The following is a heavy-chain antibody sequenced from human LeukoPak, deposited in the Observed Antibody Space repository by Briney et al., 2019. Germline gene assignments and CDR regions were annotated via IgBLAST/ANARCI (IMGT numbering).Heavy chain of an antibody. D-gene: IGHD3-10*01. Sequence: PGRSLRLSCAASGFTLDDYAMHWVRQAPGKGLEWVSGINWNSGSTGYADSVKGRFTISRDNAKNSLYLQMNSLRAEDTAVYFCAKGVYQFYGSGSYTLDFWGQGTQVTVSS. CDR3: AKGVYQFYGSGSYTLDF. CDR1: GFTLDDYA. V-gene: IGHV3-9*01. CDR2: INWNSGST. J-gene: IGHJ4*02.